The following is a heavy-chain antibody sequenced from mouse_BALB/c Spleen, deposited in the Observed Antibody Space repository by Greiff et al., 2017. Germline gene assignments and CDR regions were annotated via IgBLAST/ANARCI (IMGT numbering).Heavy chain of an antibody. CDR1: GFNIKDYY. CDR2: IDPENGNT. J-gene: IGHJ2*01. D-gene: IGHD2-1*01. V-gene: IGHV14-1*02. Sequence: VQLQQSGAELVRPGALVKLSCKASGFNIKDYYMHWVKQRPEQGLEWIGWIDPENGNTIYDPKFQGKASITADTSSNTAYLQLSSLTSEDTAVYYCAHYGNYFDYWGQGTTLTVSS. CDR3: AHYGNYFDY.